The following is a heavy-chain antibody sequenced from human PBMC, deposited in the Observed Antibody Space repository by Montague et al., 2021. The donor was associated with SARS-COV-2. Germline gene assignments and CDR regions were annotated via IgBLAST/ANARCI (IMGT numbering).Heavy chain of an antibody. CDR1: GDSISNYY. J-gene: IGHJ6*02. V-gene: IGHV4-59*01. Sequence: SETLSLTCTVSGDSISNYYWSWIRQPPGKGLEWIGYIYYSGSTNYNPSLKGRVTISVDTSKNQFSLKLSSVTAADTAVYYCARGGRRVIVLVVYDQGYGLDFWGQGTTVTVSS. CDR2: IYYSGST. D-gene: IGHD2-8*02. CDR3: ARGGRRVIVLVVYDQGYGLDF.